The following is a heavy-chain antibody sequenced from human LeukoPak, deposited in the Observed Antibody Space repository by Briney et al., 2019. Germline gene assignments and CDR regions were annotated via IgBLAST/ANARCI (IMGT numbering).Heavy chain of an antibody. CDR3: ARSNQLLGNFDY. CDR2: IYYSGST. Sequence: PSETLSLTCTVSGDSISSSSYYWGWTRKPPGKGLEWIWSIYYSGSTYYHPSIKSRVTISVDTSKNQFSLKLSSLTAADTAVYYCARSNQLLGNFDYWGQGTLVTDSS. J-gene: IGHJ4*02. CDR1: GDSISSSSYY. V-gene: IGHV4-39*01. D-gene: IGHD2-2*01.